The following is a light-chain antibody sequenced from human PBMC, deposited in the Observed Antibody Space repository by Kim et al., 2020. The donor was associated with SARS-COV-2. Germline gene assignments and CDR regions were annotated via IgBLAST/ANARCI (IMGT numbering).Light chain of an antibody. Sequence: VFPGQTASITGSGDKLGDKYACWYQQKPGQSPVLVIYQHSKRPSGIPERFSGSNSGNTATLTISGTQAMDEADYYCQAWDSSTVVFGGGTQLTVL. CDR2: QHS. CDR1: KLGDKY. V-gene: IGLV3-1*01. J-gene: IGLJ2*01. CDR3: QAWDSSTVV.